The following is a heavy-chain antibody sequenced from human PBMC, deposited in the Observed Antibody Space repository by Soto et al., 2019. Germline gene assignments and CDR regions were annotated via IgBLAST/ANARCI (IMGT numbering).Heavy chain of an antibody. J-gene: IGHJ3*02. CDR3: ARGYCSSTSCYLDAFDI. V-gene: IGHV3-33*01. Sequence: GGSLRLSCAASGFTFSSYGMHWVRQAPGKGLEWVAVIWYDGSNKYYADSVKGRFTISRDNSKNTLYLQMNSLRAEDTAVYYCARGYCSSTSCYLDAFDIWGQGTMVNVSS. CDR1: GFTFSSYG. CDR2: IWYDGSNK. D-gene: IGHD2-2*01.